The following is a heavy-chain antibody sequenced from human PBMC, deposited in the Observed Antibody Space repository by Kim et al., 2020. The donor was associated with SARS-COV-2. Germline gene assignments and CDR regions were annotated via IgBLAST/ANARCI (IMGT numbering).Heavy chain of an antibody. V-gene: IGHV3-53*01. J-gene: IGHJ4*02. D-gene: IGHD1-26*01. CDR2: IYSGGST. CDR1: GFTVSSNY. Sequence: GGSLRLSCAASGFTVSSNYMSWVRQAPGKGLEWVSVIYSGGSTYYADSVKGRFTISRDNSKNTLYLQMNSLRAEDTAVYYCARDAHSRGSGSWGQGTLVTVSS. CDR3: ARDAHSRGSGS.